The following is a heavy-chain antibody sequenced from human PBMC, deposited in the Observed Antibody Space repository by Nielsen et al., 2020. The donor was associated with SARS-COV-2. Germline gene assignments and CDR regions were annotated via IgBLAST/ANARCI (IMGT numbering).Heavy chain of an antibody. V-gene: IGHV4-61*01. CDR1: GGSISSGSYY. J-gene: IGHJ3*02. CDR3: AREGRYYDSSGYSAFDI. D-gene: IGHD3-22*01. CDR2: IYYSGST. Sequence: SETLSLTCTVSGGSISSGSYYWSWIRQPPGKGLEWIGYIYYSGSTNYNPSLKSRVTISVDTSKNQFSLKLSSVTAADTAVYYCAREGRYYDSSGYSAFDIWGQGTMVTVSS.